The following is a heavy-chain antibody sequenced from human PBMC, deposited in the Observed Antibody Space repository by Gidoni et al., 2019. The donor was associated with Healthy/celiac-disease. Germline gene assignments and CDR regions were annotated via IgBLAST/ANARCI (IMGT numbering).Heavy chain of an antibody. CDR3: APQAVQRISKAGFDP. Sequence: EVQLLESGGGLVQPGGSLRLSCAASGFPFSSYAMSWVRQAPGKGLEWFSASSGSGGRIDYADSGKGRFTISRDDSKNTLYLQMNSLRAEDTAVYYCAPQAVQRISKAGFDPWGQGTLVTVSS. D-gene: IGHD1-1*01. CDR2: SSGSGGRI. J-gene: IGHJ5*02. CDR1: GFPFSSYA. V-gene: IGHV3-23*01.